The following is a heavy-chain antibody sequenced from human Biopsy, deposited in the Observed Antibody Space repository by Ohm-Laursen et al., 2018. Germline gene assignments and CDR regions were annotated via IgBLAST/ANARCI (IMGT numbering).Heavy chain of an antibody. CDR1: GHTFTDDQ. CDR2: VNPKMGDT. CDR3: AREQHYYSA. Sequence: ASVTASCKTTGHTFTDDQIHWVREAPGQGLEWMGLVNPKMGDTRYAQKFQGRVTMTSDVSVATAYMELTGLTSDDTAVYFCAREQHYYSAWGQGTLVTVSS. V-gene: IGHV1-2*06. J-gene: IGHJ5*02. D-gene: IGHD2-21*02.